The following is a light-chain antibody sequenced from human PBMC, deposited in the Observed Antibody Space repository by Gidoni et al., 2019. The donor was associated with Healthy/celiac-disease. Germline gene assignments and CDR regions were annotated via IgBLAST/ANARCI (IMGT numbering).Light chain of an antibody. J-gene: IGLJ3*02. Sequence: QSALTQPPSASGSPGQSVTISCTGTSSDVGGYNYVSWYQQHPGKAPKLMIYEVSKRPSGVPVRFSGSKSGNTASLTVSVLQAEDEADYYCSSYAGSNNFVFGGGTKLTVL. CDR2: EVS. V-gene: IGLV2-8*01. CDR3: SSYAGSNNFV. CDR1: SSDVGGYNY.